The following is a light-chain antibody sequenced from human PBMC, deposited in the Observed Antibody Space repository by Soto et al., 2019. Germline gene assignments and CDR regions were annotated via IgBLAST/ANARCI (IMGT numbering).Light chain of an antibody. V-gene: IGLV2-14*01. J-gene: IGLJ1*01. Sequence: QSVLAQPPSVSLSPGQSITMSCSGTSSDVGGYNYVSWYQQHPGKAPKLIIYAVTNRPSGVSIRFSGSKSGNTASLTISGLQAEDEADYYCCSYTSSTTYVFGPGTKVTVL. CDR1: SSDVGGYNY. CDR3: CSYTSSTTYV. CDR2: AVT.